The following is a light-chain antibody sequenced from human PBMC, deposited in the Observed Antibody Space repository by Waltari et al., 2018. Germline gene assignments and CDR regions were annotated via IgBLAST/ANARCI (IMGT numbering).Light chain of an antibody. CDR3: SSYAGSNNLGV. CDR2: EVD. CDR1: SSDVGAYNY. V-gene: IGLV2-8*01. J-gene: IGLJ3*02. Sequence: QSALTQPPSASGSPGQSVSIPCAGASSDVGAYNYVPWYQHHPGKAPKLIIYEVDKRPSGVPDRFSGSKSGDTASLTVSGLQAEDEADYYCSSYAGSNNLGVFGGGTKLTVL.